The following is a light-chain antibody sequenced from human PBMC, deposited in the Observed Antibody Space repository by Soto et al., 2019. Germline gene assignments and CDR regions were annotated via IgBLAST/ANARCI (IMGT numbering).Light chain of an antibody. V-gene: IGKV3D-20*02. CDR2: VAS. CDR3: QQRSNLLT. CDR1: QSVRSSY. Sequence: EIWLTQFPGTLSLSPGERATLSCGASQSVRSSYLACYQQKPGQAPRLLIYVASSRATGIPDSFSGSASGTDFTLTISRLPPEDSAVYYCQQRSNLLTFGGGTKVDIK. J-gene: IGKJ4*01.